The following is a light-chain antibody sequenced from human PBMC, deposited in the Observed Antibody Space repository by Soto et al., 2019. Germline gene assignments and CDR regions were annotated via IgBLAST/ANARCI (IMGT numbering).Light chain of an antibody. Sequence: EIVLTQSPGTLSLSPGERATLSCRASQSVSSSYLAWYQQKPGQAPSLLMYEGSTRATGIPARFSGSGSGTEFTLTISSLQSEDVATYYCQQYDSWPFTFGQGTKLEI. CDR2: EGS. J-gene: IGKJ2*01. CDR3: QQYDSWPFT. V-gene: IGKV3-20*01. CDR1: QSVSSSY.